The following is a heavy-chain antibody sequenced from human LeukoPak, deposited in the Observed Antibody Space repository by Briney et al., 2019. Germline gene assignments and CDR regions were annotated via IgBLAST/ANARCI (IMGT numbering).Heavy chain of an antibody. CDR3: ARSHPRTSVFDF. CDR1: GFTFRNYG. D-gene: IGHD5/OR15-5a*01. J-gene: IGHJ3*01. CDR2: IWYDGSKK. V-gene: IGHV3-33*01. Sequence: GGSLRLSCGASGFTFRNYGMHWVRQAPGKGLEWVAIIWYDGSKKYYADSVKGRFTISRDNSKNTLYLQMNSLRVEDTAVYYCARSHPRTSVFDFGGQGTMVTLSS.